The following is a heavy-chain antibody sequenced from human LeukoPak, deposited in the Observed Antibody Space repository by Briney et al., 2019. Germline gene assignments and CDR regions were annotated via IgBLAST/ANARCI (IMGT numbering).Heavy chain of an antibody. D-gene: IGHD3-22*01. Sequence: ASVKVSCKAFGYTFTSYDINWVRQATGQGLEWMGIINPSDGKTSYAQKFQGRVTMTRDTSTSTVYMELSSLRSEDTAVYYCARGRTTYYYDSSVNAPDDYWGQGTLVTVSS. CDR1: GYTFTSYD. V-gene: IGHV1-46*01. CDR3: ARGRTTYYYDSSVNAPDDY. CDR2: INPSDGKT. J-gene: IGHJ4*02.